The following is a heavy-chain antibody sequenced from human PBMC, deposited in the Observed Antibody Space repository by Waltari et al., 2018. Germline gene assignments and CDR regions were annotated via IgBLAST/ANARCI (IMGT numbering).Heavy chain of an antibody. CDR3: ASEVLYDYVLSY. Sequence: QVQLQQWGAGLLKPSETLSLTCAVYGGSFSGYYWSWIRQPPGKGLEWIGEINHSGSTNYNPSLKSRVTISVDTSKNQFSLKLSSVTAADTAVYYCASEVLYDYVLSYWGQGTLVTVSS. J-gene: IGHJ4*02. V-gene: IGHV4-34*01. CDR1: GGSFSGYY. D-gene: IGHD3-16*01. CDR2: INHSGST.